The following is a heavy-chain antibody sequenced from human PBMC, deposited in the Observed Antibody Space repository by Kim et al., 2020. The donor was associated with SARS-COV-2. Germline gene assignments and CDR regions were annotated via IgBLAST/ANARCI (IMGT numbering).Heavy chain of an antibody. CDR3: ARENHYDFWSGYFYYGMDV. V-gene: IGHV7-4-1*02. Sequence: ASVKVSCKASGYTFTSYAMNWVRQAPGQGLEWMGWINTNTGNPTYAQGFTGRFVFSLDTSVSTAYLQISSLKAEDTAVYYCARENHYDFWSGYFYYGMDVWGPGTTVTVSS. CDR2: INTNTGNP. CDR1: GYTFTSYA. D-gene: IGHD3-3*01. J-gene: IGHJ6*02.